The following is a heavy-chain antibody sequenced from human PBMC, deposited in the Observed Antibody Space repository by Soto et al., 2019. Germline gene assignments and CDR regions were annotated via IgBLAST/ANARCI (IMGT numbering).Heavy chain of an antibody. CDR2: IIPIFGTA. CDR1: GGTFSSYA. J-gene: IGHJ6*02. Sequence: SVKVSCKASGGTFSSYAISWVRQAPGQGLEWMGGIIPIFGTANYAQKFQGRVTITADESTSTAYMELSSLRSEDTAVYYWAGGRIVGATTWNYYYYGMDVWGQGTTVTVSS. V-gene: IGHV1-69*13. CDR3: AGGRIVGATTWNYYYYGMDV. D-gene: IGHD1-26*01.